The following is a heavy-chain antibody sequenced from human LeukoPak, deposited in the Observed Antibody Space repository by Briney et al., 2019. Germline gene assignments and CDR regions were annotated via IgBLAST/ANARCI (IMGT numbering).Heavy chain of an antibody. V-gene: IGHV3-7*01. CDR2: IRKDGRDI. D-gene: IGHD6-13*01. CDR3: ARDTSPRIAAIYYDAFDI. Sequence: GGSLRLSCAASGFTFSTYWMSWVRQAPGKGLEWVANIRKDGRDIHYVDSVKGRFTISRDNAKNSLYLEMSSLRGEDTALYYCARDTSPRIAAIYYDAFDIWGQWTMVTVSS. CDR1: GFTFSTYW. J-gene: IGHJ3*02.